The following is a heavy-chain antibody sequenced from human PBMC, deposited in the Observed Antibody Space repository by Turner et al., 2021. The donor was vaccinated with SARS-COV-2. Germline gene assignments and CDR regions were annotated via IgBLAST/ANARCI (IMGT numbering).Heavy chain of an antibody. Sequence: QVQLQESGPGLVKPSETLSPTCPVPGDSVSSGVYYWSWNRQPPGKGLEWIGYTLHTGSTTYNPSLKSRVTISVDTSKHQFSLRLSSVTAADTAVYYCARVGLGNYCYGMDVWGQGTTVTVSS. CDR3: ARVGLGNYCYGMDV. V-gene: IGHV4-61*08. CDR1: GDSVSSGVYY. CDR2: TLHTGST. D-gene: IGHD3-22*01. J-gene: IGHJ6*02.